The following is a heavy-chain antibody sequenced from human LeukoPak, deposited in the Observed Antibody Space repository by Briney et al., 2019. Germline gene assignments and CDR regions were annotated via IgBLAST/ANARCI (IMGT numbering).Heavy chain of an antibody. CDR1: GFTFSSTA. V-gene: IGHV3-30*04. D-gene: IGHD3-3*01. CDR3: AKSYYDFWSGYSDYYYYMDV. Sequence: GGSLRLSCVASGFTFSSTAMHWVRQAPGKGLEWVALISHDGTNKYNADSVKGRFTISRDNSRNTLYLQVNSLRVEDTAVYYCAKSYYDFWSGYSDYYYYMDVWGKGTTVTVSS. J-gene: IGHJ6*03. CDR2: ISHDGTNK.